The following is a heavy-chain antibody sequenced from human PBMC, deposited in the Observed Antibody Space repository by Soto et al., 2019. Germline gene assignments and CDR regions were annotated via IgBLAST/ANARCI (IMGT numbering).Heavy chain of an antibody. CDR3: ARLRTTFDI. Sequence: SETLSLTCTVSNGSISSHYWSWIRQPPGKGLEWIGYIYSSGSTIYSPSLKSRVTISVDTSKNQFSLKLSSVTAADTAVYYCARLRTTFDIWGQGTLVSVSS. CDR1: NGSISSHY. V-gene: IGHV4-59*11. CDR2: IYSSGST. J-gene: IGHJ3*02. D-gene: IGHD3-10*01.